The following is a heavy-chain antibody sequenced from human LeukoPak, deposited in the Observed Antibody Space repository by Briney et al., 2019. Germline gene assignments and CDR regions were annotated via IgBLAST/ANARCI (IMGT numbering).Heavy chain of an antibody. CDR2: TYYRSKWYN. V-gene: IGHV6-1*01. D-gene: IGHD6-13*01. J-gene: IGHJ3*02. Sequence: SQTLSLTCAISGDSVSSNSAAWNWIRQSPSRGLEWLGRTYYRSKWYNDYAVSVKSRITINPDTSKNRFSLQLNPVTPEDTAVYYCARGLLLSSSWVGALDIWGQGTMVTVSS. CDR1: GDSVSSNSAA. CDR3: ARGLLLSSSWVGALDI.